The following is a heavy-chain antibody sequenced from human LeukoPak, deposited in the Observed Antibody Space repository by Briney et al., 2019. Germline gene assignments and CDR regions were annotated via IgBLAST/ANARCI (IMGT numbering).Heavy chain of an antibody. CDR2: IYYSGST. Sequence: SQTLSLTCTVSGGSTSSGDYYWSWIRQPPGKGLEWIGYIYYSGSTYYNPSLKSRVTISVDTSKNQFSLKLSSVTAADTAVYYCAREPRPYCSSTSCYRAWFGELSTGYFDYWGQGTLVTVSS. V-gene: IGHV4-30-4*01. CDR1: GGSTSSGDYY. D-gene: IGHD2-2*01. J-gene: IGHJ4*02. CDR3: AREPRPYCSSTSCYRAWFGELSTGYFDY.